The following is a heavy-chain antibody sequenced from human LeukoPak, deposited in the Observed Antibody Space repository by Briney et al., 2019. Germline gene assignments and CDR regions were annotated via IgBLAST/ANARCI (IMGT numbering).Heavy chain of an antibody. D-gene: IGHD6-19*01. CDR3: ARECTSGWYNY. Sequence: PSETLSLTCAVSGFSSSSGYCWGWIRQPPGKGLEWIGIIYHSGRAYYSPSLKSRVTISVDTSKNQFSLHLSSMTAADTAVYYCARECTSGWYNYWGQGTLVTVSS. CDR2: IYHSGRA. CDR1: GFSSSSGYC. J-gene: IGHJ4*02. V-gene: IGHV4-38-2*02.